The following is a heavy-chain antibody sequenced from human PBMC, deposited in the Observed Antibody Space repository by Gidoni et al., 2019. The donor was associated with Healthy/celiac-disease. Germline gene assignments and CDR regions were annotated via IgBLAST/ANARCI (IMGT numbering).Heavy chain of an antibody. CDR3: ARGGLGSCSSTSCYSRWFDP. CDR1: GGTFSSYA. J-gene: IGHJ5*02. V-gene: IGHV1-69*01. CDR2: IIPIFGTA. Sequence: QVQLVQSGAEVQKPRSSVTVSCKATGGTFSSYAISWVRQAPGHGLEWMGGIIPIFGTANYTQKFQGRVTITADESTSTAYMELSSLRSEDTAVYYCARGGLGSCSSTSCYSRWFDPWGQGTLVTVSS. D-gene: IGHD2-2*02.